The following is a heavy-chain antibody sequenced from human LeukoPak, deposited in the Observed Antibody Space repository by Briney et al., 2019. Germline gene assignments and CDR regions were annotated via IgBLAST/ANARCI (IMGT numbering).Heavy chain of an antibody. CDR1: GFTFSSYW. CDR2: INSDGSST. CDR3: ARGKQWLVHYFDY. J-gene: IGHJ4*02. V-gene: IGHV3-74*01. D-gene: IGHD6-19*01. Sequence: PGGSLRLSCAASGFTFSSYWMHWVRQAPGKGLVWVSRINSDGSSTSYADSVKGRFTISRDNAKNTLHLQMNSLRAEDTAVYYCARGKQWLVHYFDYWGQGTLVTVSS.